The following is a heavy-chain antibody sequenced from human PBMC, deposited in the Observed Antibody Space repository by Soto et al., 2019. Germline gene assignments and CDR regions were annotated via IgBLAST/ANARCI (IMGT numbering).Heavy chain of an antibody. CDR2: INSDGSRT. J-gene: IGHJ4*02. CDR3: VRAGYSYQYDY. D-gene: IGHD5-18*01. V-gene: IGHV3-74*01. CDR1: GFTFSSYW. Sequence: EVQLVESGGGLVQPGGSLRLSCAASGFTFSSYWMHWVRQAPGKGLVWVSRINSDGSRTYYADSVKGRFTISRDNARNTLSVQMDSLRGEDTAVYYCVRAGYSYQYDYWGQGTPVTVSS.